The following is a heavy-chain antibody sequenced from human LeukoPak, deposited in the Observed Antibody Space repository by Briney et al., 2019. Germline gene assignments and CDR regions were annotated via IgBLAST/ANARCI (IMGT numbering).Heavy chain of an antibody. CDR1: GYTFTSYA. V-gene: IGHV7-4-1*02. CDR3: ARDRGGSYDYVWGSHRYSDFWDY. CDR2: INTNTGNP. J-gene: IGHJ4*02. Sequence: ASVKVSCKASGYTFTSYAMNWVRQAPGQGLEWMGWINTNTGNPTYAQGFTGRFVFSLDTSVSTAYLQISSLKAEDTAVYYCARDRGGSYDYVWGSHRYSDFWDYWGQGTLVTVSS. D-gene: IGHD3-16*02.